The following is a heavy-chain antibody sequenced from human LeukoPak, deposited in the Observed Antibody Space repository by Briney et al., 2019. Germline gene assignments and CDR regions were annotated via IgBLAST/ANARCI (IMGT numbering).Heavy chain of an antibody. CDR1: GFTFSSYG. V-gene: IGHV3-30*03. Sequence: PGGSLRLSCAASGFTFSSYGMHWVRQAPGKGLEWVAVISYDGSNKYYADSVKGRFTTSRDNSKNTLYLQMNSLRAEDTAVYYCASPGWAFTIQYYFDYWGQGTLVTVSS. D-gene: IGHD3-3*01. J-gene: IGHJ4*02. CDR3: ASPGWAFTIQYYFDY. CDR2: ISYDGSNK.